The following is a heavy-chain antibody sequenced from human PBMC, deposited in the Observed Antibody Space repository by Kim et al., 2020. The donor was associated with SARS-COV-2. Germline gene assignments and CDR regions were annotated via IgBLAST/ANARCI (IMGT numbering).Heavy chain of an antibody. Sequence: GGSLRLSCAASGFTFSSYSMNWVRQAPGKGLEWVSSISSSSSYIYYADSVKGRFTISRDNAKNSLYLQMNSLRAEDTAVYYCARAYISGWTYFDYWGQGTLVTVSS. D-gene: IGHD6-19*01. CDR1: GFTFSSYS. J-gene: IGHJ4*02. CDR2: ISSSSSYI. CDR3: ARAYISGWTYFDY. V-gene: IGHV3-21*01.